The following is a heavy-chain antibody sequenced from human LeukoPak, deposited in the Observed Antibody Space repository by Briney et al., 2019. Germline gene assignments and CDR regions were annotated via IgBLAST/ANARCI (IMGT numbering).Heavy chain of an antibody. J-gene: IGHJ4*01. V-gene: IGHV4-59*08. CDR2: IFYSGTTNPT. CDR3: ARRGSSGSPEFL. Sequence: SETLSLTCTVSGGSISGFYSTWIRQPPGKGREWIGYIFYSGTTNPTNYNPSLQSRVTILVDTSKNQFFLKLNSATAADTGVYYCARRGSSGSPEFLWGQGTLVTVSS. CDR1: GGSISGFY. D-gene: IGHD6-19*01.